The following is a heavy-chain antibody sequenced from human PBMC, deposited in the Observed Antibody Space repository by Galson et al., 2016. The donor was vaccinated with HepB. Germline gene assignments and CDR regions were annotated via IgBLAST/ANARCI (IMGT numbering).Heavy chain of an antibody. J-gene: IGHJ3*01. CDR1: GDSISRGGYF. Sequence: TLSLTCSVSGDSISRGGYFWTWIRQHPQKGLEWIGYISYIGRTTYNPSLQSRVTMSLDTSQNRFSLRLSSVTAADAAIYFCSSPDPSTGRDDAFDLWGQGTMVTVSS. D-gene: IGHD2-8*02. CDR3: SSPDPSTGRDDAFDL. V-gene: IGHV4-31*03. CDR2: ISYIGRT.